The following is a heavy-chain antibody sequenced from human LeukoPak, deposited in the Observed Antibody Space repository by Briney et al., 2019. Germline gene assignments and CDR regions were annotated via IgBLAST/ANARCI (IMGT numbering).Heavy chain of an antibody. D-gene: IGHD3-10*01. CDR1: GGSISSYY. CDR2: IYTSGST. V-gene: IGHV4-4*07. Sequence: PSETLSLTCTVSGGSISSYYWSWIRQSAGKGLEWIGRIYTSGSTNYNPSLKSRVTMSVDTSKNQFSLKLSSVTAADTAVYYCARGVTMVRGVIMGFDYWGQGTLVTVSS. CDR3: ARGVTMVRGVIMGFDY. J-gene: IGHJ4*02.